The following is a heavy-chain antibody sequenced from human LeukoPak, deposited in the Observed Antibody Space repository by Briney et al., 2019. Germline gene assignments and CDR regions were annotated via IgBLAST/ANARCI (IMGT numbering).Heavy chain of an antibody. CDR3: ARDPSAVTANTYA. CDR2: IFSGGDT. Sequence: PGGSLRLSCAASGFTVSNNWMNWVRQAPRNGQDWVSLIFSGGDTQYADSVKDRFTISRDASKNTLYLQMSNLRAEDTAVYYCARDPSAVTANTYAWGQGTLVTVSS. D-gene: IGHD2-2*01. J-gene: IGHJ5*02. V-gene: IGHV3-66*01. CDR1: GFTVSNNW.